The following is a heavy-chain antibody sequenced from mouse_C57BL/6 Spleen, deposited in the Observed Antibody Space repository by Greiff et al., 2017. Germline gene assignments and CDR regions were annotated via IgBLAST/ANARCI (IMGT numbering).Heavy chain of an antibody. CDR1: GFTFSSYT. Sequence: VQLKESGGGLVKPGGSLKLSCAASGFTFSSYTMSWVRQTPEKRLEWVATISGGGGNTYYPDSVKGRFTISRDNAKNTLYLQMSSLRSEDTALYYCARLYYYAMDYWGQGTSVTVSS. J-gene: IGHJ4*01. V-gene: IGHV5-9*01. CDR2: ISGGGGNT. CDR3: ARLYYYAMDY.